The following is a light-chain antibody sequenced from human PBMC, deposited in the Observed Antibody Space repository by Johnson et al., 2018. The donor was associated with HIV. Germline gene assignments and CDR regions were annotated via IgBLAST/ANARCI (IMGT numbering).Light chain of an antibody. CDR2: ENN. V-gene: IGLV1-51*02. J-gene: IGLJ1*01. Sequence: QSVLTQPPSVSAAPGQKVTISCSGRSSNIGSNSVSWYQQLPGTAPKLLIYENNKRPSGIPDRFSGSKSGTSATLGITGLQAGDEADYYCGTWDSSLSAYVFGTLTKVTVL. CDR1: SSNIGSNS. CDR3: GTWDSSLSAYV.